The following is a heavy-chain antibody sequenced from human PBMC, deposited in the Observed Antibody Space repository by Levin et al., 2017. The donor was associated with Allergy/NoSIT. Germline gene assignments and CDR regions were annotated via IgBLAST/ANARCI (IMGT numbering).Heavy chain of an antibody. J-gene: IGHJ6*02. CDR2: ISSSSSTI. CDR3: ARDLVTWFGELLWAGMDV. CDR1: GFTFSSYS. Sequence: RGESLKISCAASGFTFSSYSMNWVRQAPGKGLEWVSYISSSSSTIYYADSVKGRFTISRDNAKNSLYLQMNSLRDEDTAVYYCARDLVTWFGELLWAGMDVWGQGTTVTVSS. V-gene: IGHV3-48*02. D-gene: IGHD3-10*01.